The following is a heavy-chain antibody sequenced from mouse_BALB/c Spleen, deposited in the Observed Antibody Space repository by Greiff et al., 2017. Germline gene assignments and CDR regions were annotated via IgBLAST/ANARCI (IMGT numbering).Heavy chain of an antibody. CDR3: AREYYYGSSYYAMDY. CDR2: IWAGGST. Sequence: VKLMESGPGLVAPSQSLSITCTVSGFSLTGYGVHWVRQPPGKGLEWLGVIWAGGSTNYNSALMSRLSISKDNSKSQVFLKMNSLQTDDTAMYYCAREYYYGSSYYAMDYWGQGTSVTVSS. J-gene: IGHJ4*01. V-gene: IGHV2-9*02. CDR1: GFSLTGYG. D-gene: IGHD1-1*01.